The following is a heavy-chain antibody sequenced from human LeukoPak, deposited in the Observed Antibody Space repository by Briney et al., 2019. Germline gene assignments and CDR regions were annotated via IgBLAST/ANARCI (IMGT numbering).Heavy chain of an antibody. CDR3: ARDSATTVTISSPDYYYGMDV. V-gene: IGHV1-3*01. D-gene: IGHD4-17*01. Sequence: ASVKVSCKASGGTFSSYAISWVRQAPGQRLEWMGWINAGNGNTKYSQKFQGRVTITRDTSASTAYMELSSLRSEDTAVYYCARDSATTVTISSPDYYYGMDVWGQGTTVTVSS. CDR2: INAGNGNT. CDR1: GGTFSSYA. J-gene: IGHJ6*02.